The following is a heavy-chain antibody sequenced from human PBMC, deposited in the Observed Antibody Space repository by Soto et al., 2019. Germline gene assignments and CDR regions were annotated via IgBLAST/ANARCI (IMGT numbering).Heavy chain of an antibody. CDR2: IWYDGSNK. CDR3: ARGDCTGAYCYSWPFNYGVDV. J-gene: IGHJ6*01. CDR1: GFTFNTYG. Sequence: QVQLVESGGGVVQPGGSLRLSCTTSGFTFNTYGMYWVRQAPGKGLEWVAIIWYDGSNKYYGDSGKGRFTISRDNSKNTLYLQMNSLRAEDTALYYCARGDCTGAYCYSWPFNYGVDVW. V-gene: IGHV3-33*08. D-gene: IGHD2-15*01.